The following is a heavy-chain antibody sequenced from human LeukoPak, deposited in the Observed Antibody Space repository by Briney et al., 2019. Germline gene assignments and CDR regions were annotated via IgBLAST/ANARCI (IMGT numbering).Heavy chain of an antibody. CDR3: ARERTMVRGVGRFGY. V-gene: IGHV1-8*03. Sequence: ASVKVSCKASGYTFTSYDINWVRQATGQGLEWMGWMNPNSGNTGYAQKFQGRVTITRNASISAAYMELSSLRSEDTAVYYCARERTMVRGVGRFGYWGQGTLVTVSS. D-gene: IGHD3-10*01. J-gene: IGHJ4*02. CDR2: MNPNSGNT. CDR1: GYTFTSYD.